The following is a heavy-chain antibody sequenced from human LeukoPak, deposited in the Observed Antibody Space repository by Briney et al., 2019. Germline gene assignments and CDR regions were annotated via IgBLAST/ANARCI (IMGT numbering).Heavy chain of an antibody. CDR3: ARDLIFGVDNWFDP. V-gene: IGHV4-4*07. CDR2: IYTSGST. D-gene: IGHD3-3*01. J-gene: IGHJ5*02. Sequence: SETLSLTCTVSGGSISSYYWSWIRQPAGKGPEWIGRIYTSGSTNYNPSLKSRVTMSVDTSKNQFSLKLSSVTAADTAVYYCARDLIFGVDNWFDPWGQGTLVTVSS. CDR1: GGSISSYY.